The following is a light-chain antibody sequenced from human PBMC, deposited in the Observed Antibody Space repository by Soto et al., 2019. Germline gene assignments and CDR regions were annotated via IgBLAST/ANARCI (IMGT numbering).Light chain of an antibody. Sequence: DIQMTQSPSSLSAAVGDRVTITCRASQSIRSYLNWYQQKPGKAPNLLIYAASGLQTGVTSRFSGSAYGTDVTLTISSLQPEDFAPYYCQQSYSTPIYSFGQGTKLEIK. CDR1: QSIRSY. V-gene: IGKV1-39*01. CDR3: QQSYSTPIYS. J-gene: IGKJ2*01. CDR2: AAS.